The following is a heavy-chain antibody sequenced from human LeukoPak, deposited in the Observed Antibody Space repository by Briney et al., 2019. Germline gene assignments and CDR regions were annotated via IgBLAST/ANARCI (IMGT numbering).Heavy chain of an antibody. CDR2: INPNSGGT. D-gene: IGHD2-2*01. J-gene: IGHJ4*02. CDR3: AREVADCSSTSCLKYPYFDY. V-gene: IGHV1-2*04. CDR1: GYTFTGYY. Sequence: GASVKVSCKASGYTFTGYYMHWVRQAPGQGLEWMGWINPNSGGTNYAQKFQGWVTMTRDTSISTAYMELSRLRSDDTAVYYCAREVADCSSTSCLKYPYFDYWGQETLVTVSS.